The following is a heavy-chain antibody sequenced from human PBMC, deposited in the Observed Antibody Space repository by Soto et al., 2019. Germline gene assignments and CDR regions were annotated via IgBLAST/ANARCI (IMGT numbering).Heavy chain of an antibody. V-gene: IGHV4-61*01. CDR3: ARDFAYFDS. CDR2: VYHPGRT. D-gene: IGHD3-3*01. Sequence: PSETLSLTCTVSGGSFKSGSYSWSWIRQPPGKGLEGSGYVYHPGRTSYNPSLKSRLSISMDTSKNQFSLNLDSVTAADTAVYFCARDFAYFDSWGQGTLVTVSS. J-gene: IGHJ4*02. CDR1: GGSFKSGSYS.